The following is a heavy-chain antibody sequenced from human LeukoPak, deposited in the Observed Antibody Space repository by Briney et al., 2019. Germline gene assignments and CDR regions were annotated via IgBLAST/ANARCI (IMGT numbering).Heavy chain of an antibody. CDR2: IYSGGST. J-gene: IGHJ3*02. CDR3: ASNLGARNAFDI. CDR1: GFTFSGFS. Sequence: GGSLRLSCAASGFTFSGFSMSWVRQPPGKGLEWVSVIYSGGSTYYADSVKGRFTISRDNSKNTLYLQVNSLRAEDTAVYYCASNLGARNAFDIWGQGTMVTVSS. V-gene: IGHV3-53*01. D-gene: IGHD1-1*01.